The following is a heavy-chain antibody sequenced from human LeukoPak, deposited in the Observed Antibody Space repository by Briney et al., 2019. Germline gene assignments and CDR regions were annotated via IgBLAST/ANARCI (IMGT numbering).Heavy chain of an antibody. CDR1: GFSFSSYW. J-gene: IGHJ4*02. D-gene: IGHD6-13*01. Sequence: GGSLRLSSAASGFSFSSYWMSWVRQAPGKGLEWVANIKEDGSEKYYVDSVKGRFTISRDNAKNSLYLQMNSLRAEDTAVYYCARARRHSSSWPYYFDYWGQGTLVTVSS. CDR2: IKEDGSEK. CDR3: ARARRHSSSWPYYFDY. V-gene: IGHV3-7*03.